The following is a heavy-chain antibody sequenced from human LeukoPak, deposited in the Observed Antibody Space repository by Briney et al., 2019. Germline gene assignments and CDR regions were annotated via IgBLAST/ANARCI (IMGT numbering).Heavy chain of an antibody. D-gene: IGHD5-18*01. Sequence: ASVKVSCKASGYTFTSYYMHRVRQAPGQGLEWMGIINPSGGSTSYAQKFQGRVTMTRDMSTSTVYVELSSLRSEDTAVYYCARDRTAMVDYWGQGTLVTVSS. CDR3: ARDRTAMVDY. V-gene: IGHV1-46*01. CDR1: GYTFTSYY. J-gene: IGHJ4*02. CDR2: INPSGGST.